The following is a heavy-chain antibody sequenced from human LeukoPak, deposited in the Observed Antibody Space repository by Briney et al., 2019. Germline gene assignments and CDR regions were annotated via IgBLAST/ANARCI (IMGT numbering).Heavy chain of an antibody. D-gene: IGHD3-16*01. CDR3: AGDQGGNRWTY. CDR2: ISTRSSYI. J-gene: IGHJ4*02. Sequence: GGSLRLSWAASGFTFSTYSMNWVRQAPGKGLEWVSSISTRSSYIYYVDSVRGRFTISRDNAKKSLYLQMNSLRVEDSAVYYCAGDQGGNRWTYWGQGTLVTVSS. V-gene: IGHV3-21*01. CDR1: GFTFSTYS.